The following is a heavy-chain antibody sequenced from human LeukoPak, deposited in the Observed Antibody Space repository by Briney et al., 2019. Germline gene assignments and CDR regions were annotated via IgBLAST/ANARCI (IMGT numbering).Heavy chain of an antibody. CDR2: IYPGDSDT. D-gene: IGHD1-26*01. V-gene: IGHV5-51*01. CDR3: ARHASVGGSYLYFDL. Sequence: GESLKISCKGFGYSFSNYWIGWVRQMPGKGLEWMGIIYPGDSDTRYSPSFQGQVTISADKSISTAYLQWSSLRASDTAMYYCARHASVGGSYLYFDLWGRGTLVTVSS. CDR1: GYSFSNYW. J-gene: IGHJ2*01.